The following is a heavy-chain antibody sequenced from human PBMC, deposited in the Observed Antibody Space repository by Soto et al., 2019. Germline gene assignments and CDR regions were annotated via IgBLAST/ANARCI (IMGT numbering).Heavy chain of an antibody. V-gene: IGHV4-31*03. J-gene: IGHJ6*02. CDR2: IYYSGST. D-gene: IGHD4-17*01. CDR1: GGSISSGGYY. Sequence: QVQLQESGPGLVKPSQTLSLTCTVSGGSISSGGYYWSWIRQHPGKGLEWIGYIYYSGSTYYNPSLKSRVTISVDTSKNQFSLKLSSVTAADTAVYYCAREGGDSPLVGLQACGMDVWGQGTTVTVSS. CDR3: AREGGDSPLVGLQACGMDV.